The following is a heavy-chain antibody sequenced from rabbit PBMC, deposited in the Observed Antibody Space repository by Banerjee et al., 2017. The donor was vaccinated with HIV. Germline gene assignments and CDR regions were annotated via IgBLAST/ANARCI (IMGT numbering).Heavy chain of an antibody. Sequence: QSLEESGGGLVKPGGTLTLTCKASGIDFSSYYYMCWVRQAPGKGLEWIACIYGGSSGSTYYASWAEGRFTISKASSTTVTLQMTSLTAADTATYFCAREWDLWGPGTLVTVS. CDR2: IYGGSSGST. J-gene: IGHJ4*01. CDR3: AREWDL. D-gene: IGHD3-1*01. CDR1: GIDFSSYYY. V-gene: IGHV1S40*01.